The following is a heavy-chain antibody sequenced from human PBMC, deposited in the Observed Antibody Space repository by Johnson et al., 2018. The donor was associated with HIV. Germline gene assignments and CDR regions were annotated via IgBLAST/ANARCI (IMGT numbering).Heavy chain of an antibody. CDR2: ISYDGSNK. CDR1: GFTFSSYG. CDR3: ARTVDYGDSLCAFDI. D-gene: IGHD4-17*01. V-gene: IGHV3-30*03. Sequence: QVQLVDSGGGVVQAGRSLRLSCAASGFTFSSYGMHWVRQAPGKGLEWVAVISYDGSNKYYADSVKGRFTISRDNSKNTLYLQMNSLRAEDTAVYYCARTVDYGDSLCAFDIWGQGTMVTVSS. J-gene: IGHJ3*02.